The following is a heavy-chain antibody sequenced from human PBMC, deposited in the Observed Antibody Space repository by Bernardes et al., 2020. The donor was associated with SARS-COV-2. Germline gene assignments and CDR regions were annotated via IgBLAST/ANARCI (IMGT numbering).Heavy chain of an antibody. CDR1: GFTFSSYG. V-gene: IGHV3-33*08. D-gene: IGHD3-22*01. CDR3: ARDGFYYDSSGYYYRPYYYYGMDV. J-gene: IGHJ6*02. CDR2: IWYDGSNK. Sequence: GGSLRPSCAASGFTFSSYGMHWVRQAPGKGLEWVAVIWYDGSNKYYADSVKGRFTISRDNSKNTLYLQMNSLRAEDTAVYYCARDGFYYDSSGYYYRPYYYYGMDVWGQGTTVTVSS.